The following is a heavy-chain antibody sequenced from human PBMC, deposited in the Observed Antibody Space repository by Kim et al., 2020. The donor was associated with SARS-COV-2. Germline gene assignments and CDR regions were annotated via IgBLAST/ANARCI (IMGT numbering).Heavy chain of an antibody. Sequence: SETLSLTCSVSGGSIRGYYWSWIRQPPGKGLEWIGYVYYSGSTNYNPSLKSRVTISVDTSKNQFSLMLRSVTAADTAVYYCARDFRSLSFGESSWYGLDVWGQGTTVTVSS. CDR1: GGSIRGYY. J-gene: IGHJ6*02. V-gene: IGHV4-59*13. D-gene: IGHD3-10*01. CDR3: ARDFRSLSFGESSWYGLDV. CDR2: VYYSGST.